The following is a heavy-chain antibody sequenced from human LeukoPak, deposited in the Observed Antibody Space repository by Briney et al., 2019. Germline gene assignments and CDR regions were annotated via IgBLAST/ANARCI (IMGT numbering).Heavy chain of an antibody. Sequence: GGSLRLSCAASGFILSPYGMHWVRQAPGKGLEWVAGISHDGSDKYYEDSVRGRFTISRDNSKNTVNLQMTGLGAEDTAVYYCAKGGCRISRCYVTLWGPGTLVTVSS. J-gene: IGHJ4*02. CDR3: AKGGCRISRCYVTL. CDR2: ISHDGSDK. V-gene: IGHV3-30*18. D-gene: IGHD2-2*01. CDR1: GFILSPYG.